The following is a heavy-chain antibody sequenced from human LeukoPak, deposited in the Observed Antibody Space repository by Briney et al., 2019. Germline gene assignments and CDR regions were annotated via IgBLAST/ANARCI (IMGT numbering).Heavy chain of an antibody. CDR1: GFTFSSHS. J-gene: IGHJ4*02. V-gene: IGHV3-21*01. CDR2: ISSSSTYI. D-gene: IGHD6-13*01. CDR3: ASQYTSSRIFDD. Sequence: GGSLRLSCAASGFTFSSHSMNWVRQAPGKGLEWVSSISSSSTYIYYADSVKGRFTVSRDNAKNSLYLQMNSLRAEDTAVYFCASQYTSSRIFDDWGQGTLVTVSS.